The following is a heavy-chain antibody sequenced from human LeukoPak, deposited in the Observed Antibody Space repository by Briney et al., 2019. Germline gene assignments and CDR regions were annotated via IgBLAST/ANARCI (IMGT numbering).Heavy chain of an antibody. CDR2: IRYDGSNK. D-gene: IGHD3-10*02. Sequence: PGGSLRLSCAASGFTFSSYWMHWVRQAPGKGLEWVAFIRYDGSNKYYADSVKGRFTISRDNSKNTLYLQMSSLRAEDTAVYYCAKDLTMIGDYWGQGTLVTVSS. CDR1: GFTFSSYW. CDR3: AKDLTMIGDY. J-gene: IGHJ4*02. V-gene: IGHV3-30*02.